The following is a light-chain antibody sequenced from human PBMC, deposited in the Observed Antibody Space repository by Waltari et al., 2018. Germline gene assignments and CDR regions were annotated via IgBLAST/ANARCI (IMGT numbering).Light chain of an antibody. Sequence: DIQMPQSPSSLSASVGDRVALPCRASQSNNNYVNLYQQKPGKAPIILIYAASTLQSGVPSRFSGRGSGTDFTLTISSLQPEDFATYYCQQSYNNPRAFGQGTKVEIK. CDR3: QQSYNNPRA. CDR1: QSNNNY. J-gene: IGKJ1*01. CDR2: AAS. V-gene: IGKV1-39*01.